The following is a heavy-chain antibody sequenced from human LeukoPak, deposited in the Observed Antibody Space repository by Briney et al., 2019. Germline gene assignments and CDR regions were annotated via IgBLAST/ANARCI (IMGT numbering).Heavy chain of an antibody. J-gene: IGHJ4*02. D-gene: IGHD2-2*03. Sequence: ASVKVSCKASGYTFTSYYMHWVRQAPGQGLEWMGWISAYNGNTNYAQKLQGRVTMTTDTSTSTAYMELRSLRSDDTAVYYCARDGRVGIVVVPAAMYADYWGQGTLVTVSS. CDR1: GYTFTSYY. V-gene: IGHV1-18*04. CDR3: ARDGRVGIVVVPAAMYADY. CDR2: ISAYNGNT.